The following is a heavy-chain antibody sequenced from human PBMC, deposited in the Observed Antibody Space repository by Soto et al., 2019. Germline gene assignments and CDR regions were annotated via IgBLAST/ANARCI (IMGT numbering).Heavy chain of an antibody. D-gene: IGHD1-26*01. CDR2: IYYSGST. J-gene: IGHJ4*02. CDR3: ASPEPEWELRN. Sequence: QVQLQESGPGLVKPSETLSLTCTVSGGSISSYYWSWIRQPPGKGLEWIGYIYYSGSTNYNPSLKSRVTISVDTSKNQFSLKLSSVIAADTAVYYCASPEPEWELRNWGQGTLVTVSS. CDR1: GGSISSYY. V-gene: IGHV4-59*01.